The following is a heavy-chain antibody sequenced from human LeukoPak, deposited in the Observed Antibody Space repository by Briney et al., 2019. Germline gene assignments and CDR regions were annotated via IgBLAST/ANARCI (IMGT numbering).Heavy chain of an antibody. CDR3: ARGSPRYYFDY. Sequence: SETLSLTCAVSGGSISSGGYSWSWIRQPPGKGLEWIGYIYYSGSTCYNPSLKSRVTISVDTSKNQFSLKLSSVTAADTAVYYCARGSPRYYFDYWGQGTLVTVSS. V-gene: IGHV4-30-4*07. CDR1: GGSISSGGYS. CDR2: IYYSGST. J-gene: IGHJ4*02.